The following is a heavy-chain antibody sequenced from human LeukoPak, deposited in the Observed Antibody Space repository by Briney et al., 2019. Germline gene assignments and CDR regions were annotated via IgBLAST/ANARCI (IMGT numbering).Heavy chain of an antibody. CDR3: ARLVHGATTPQYYFDY. V-gene: IGHV4-39*01. CDR1: GGSISSSSYY. CDR2: IYYSGST. J-gene: IGHJ4*02. Sequence: SETLSLTCTASGGSISSSSYYWGWIRQPPGKGLEWIGSIYYSGSTYYNPSLKSRVTISVDTSKNQFSLKLSSVTAADTAVYYCARLVHGATTPQYYFDYWGQGTLVTVSS. D-gene: IGHD1-26*01.